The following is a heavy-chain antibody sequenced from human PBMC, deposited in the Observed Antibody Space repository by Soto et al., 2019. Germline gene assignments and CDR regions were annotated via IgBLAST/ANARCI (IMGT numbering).Heavy chain of an antibody. CDR1: GGSVSSYW. CDR2: IYYTGST. Sequence: SETLSLTCSVSGGSVSSYWWSWIRQPPGKGLEWIGYIYYTGSTNYSPSLKGRVTISLDASKSQFSLKLTSVTAADTAVYYCARGPGASDYYFDYWGPGTLVTVS. CDR3: ARGPGASDYYFDY. V-gene: IGHV4-59*02. J-gene: IGHJ4*02. D-gene: IGHD3-10*01.